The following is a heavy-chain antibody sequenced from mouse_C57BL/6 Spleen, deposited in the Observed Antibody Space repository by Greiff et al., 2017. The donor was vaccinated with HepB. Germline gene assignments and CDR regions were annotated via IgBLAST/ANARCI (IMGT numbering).Heavy chain of an antibody. Sequence: EVQRVESGPVLVKPGASVKMSCKASGYTFTDYYMNWVKQSHGKSLEWIGVINPYNGGTSYNQKFKGKATLTVDKSSSTAYMELNSLTSEDSAVYYCARSNYYGEHYYFDYWGQGTTLTVSS. J-gene: IGHJ2*01. CDR3: ARSNYYGEHYYFDY. CDR1: GYTFTDYY. CDR2: INPYNGGT. D-gene: IGHD1-1*01. V-gene: IGHV1-19*01.